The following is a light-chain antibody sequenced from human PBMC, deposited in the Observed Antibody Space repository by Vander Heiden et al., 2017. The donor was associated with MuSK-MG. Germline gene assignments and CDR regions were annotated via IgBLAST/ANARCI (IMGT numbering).Light chain of an antibody. V-gene: IGLV2-23*01. CDR1: STDIGNYDL. CDR2: EAT. Sequence: SPLPQPLSHPGSPWPPNTLPGTAASTDIGNYDLVSWYQQPPGKAPMLIVYEATKRPAGVSNRFAGSKSGNTASTTIWGHQAEDEAHYYYGSYASSGTWVFGGGTKLTVL. CDR3: GSYASSGTWV. J-gene: IGLJ3*02.